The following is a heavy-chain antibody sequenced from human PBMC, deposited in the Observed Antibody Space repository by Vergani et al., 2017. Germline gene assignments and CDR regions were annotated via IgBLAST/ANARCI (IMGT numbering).Heavy chain of an antibody. CDR3: ARGPPRYSSSSGAGFDY. CDR1: GGSFSGYY. J-gene: IGHJ4*02. D-gene: IGHD6-6*01. CDR2: IYHSGST. V-gene: IGHV4-34*01. Sequence: QVQLQQWGAGLLKPSETLSLTCAVYGGSFSGYYWSWIRQPPGKGLEWIGEIYHSGSTNYNPSLKSRVTISVDTSKNQFSLKLSSVTAADTAVYYCARGPPRYSSSSGAGFDYWGQGTLVTVSS.